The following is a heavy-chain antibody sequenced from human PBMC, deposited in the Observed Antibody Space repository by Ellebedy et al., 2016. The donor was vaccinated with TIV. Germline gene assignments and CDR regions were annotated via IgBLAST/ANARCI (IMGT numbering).Heavy chain of an antibody. CDR1: RGSISSTKW. D-gene: IGHD3-22*01. Sequence: MPGGSLRLSCAVSRGSISSTKWWHWVRQPPGKELEWIGEIYHTGSINYNPSLKSRVTISVDKSKNQFSLKVNSVTAADTAVYYCATSGYYSLDFWGQGIVVTVSS. V-gene: IGHV4-4*02. CDR2: IYHTGSI. J-gene: IGHJ4*02. CDR3: ATSGYYSLDF.